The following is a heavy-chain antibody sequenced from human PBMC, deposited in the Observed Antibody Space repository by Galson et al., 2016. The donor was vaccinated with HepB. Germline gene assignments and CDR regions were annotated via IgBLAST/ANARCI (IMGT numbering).Heavy chain of an antibody. CDR3: AKEQYTSRWYAEYYFDY. CDR2: ISYDGSNK. J-gene: IGHJ4*02. V-gene: IGHV3-30*18. Sequence: SLRLSCAASGFTFSSYGMHWVRQAPGKGLEWVAVISYDGSNKYYADSVKGRFTISRDKSKNTLSLQMNSLRAEDTAVYYCAKEQYTSRWYAEYYFDYWGQGTLGTVSS. CDR1: GFTFSSYG. D-gene: IGHD6-13*01.